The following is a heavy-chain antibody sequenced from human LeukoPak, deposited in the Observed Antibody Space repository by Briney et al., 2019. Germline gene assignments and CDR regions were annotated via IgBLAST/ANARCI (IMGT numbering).Heavy chain of an antibody. CDR2: ISSSSSYI. J-gene: IGHJ4*02. CDR3: ARDGRCGGDCYAY. Sequence: PWGALRHSCAASGFSFSSYTMNWVRQAPGKELEGVSLISSSSSYIYYADSVKGRFTISRDNAKNALYLQMNSLRAEDTAVYYCARDGRCGGDCYAYWGQGTLVTVSS. CDR1: GFSFSSYT. V-gene: IGHV3-21*01. D-gene: IGHD2-21*02.